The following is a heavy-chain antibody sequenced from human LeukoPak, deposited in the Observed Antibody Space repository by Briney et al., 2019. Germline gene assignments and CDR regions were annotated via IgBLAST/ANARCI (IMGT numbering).Heavy chain of an antibody. CDR2: IIPIFGTA. CDR1: GGTFSSYA. D-gene: IGHD1-20*01. CDR3: ARERGPHNWNYLDY. Sequence: SVKVSCKASGGTFSSYAISWVRQAPGQGLEWTGGIIPIFGTANYAQKFQGRVTITTDESTSTAYMELSSLRSEDTAVYYCARERGPHNWNYLDYWGQGTLVTVSS. V-gene: IGHV1-69*05. J-gene: IGHJ4*02.